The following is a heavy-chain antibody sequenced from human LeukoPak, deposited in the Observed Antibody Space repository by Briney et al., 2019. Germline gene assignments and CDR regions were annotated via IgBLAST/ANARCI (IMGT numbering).Heavy chain of an antibody. CDR2: ISGRGTDT. J-gene: IGHJ4*02. CDR3: VKGFHFDW. CDR1: GFEFSIHD. V-gene: IGHV3-23*01. Sequence: GGSLRLSCVVTGFEFSIHDMSWGRQAPGKGPEWVSSISGRGTDTYYRDSVKGRFTISRDTSKNTLYMQMNNLRVEDTALYYCVKGFHFDWWGQGTLVTVSS.